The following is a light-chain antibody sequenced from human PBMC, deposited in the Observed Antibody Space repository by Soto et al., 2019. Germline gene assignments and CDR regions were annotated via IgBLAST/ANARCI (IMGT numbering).Light chain of an antibody. CDR1: QSVSSSY. CDR2: DAS. V-gene: IGKV3D-20*02. J-gene: IGKJ5*01. Sequence: IVLTQSPGTLSLSQGERATLSCRASQSVSSSYLAWYQQKPGQAPRLLIYDASNRATGIPARFSGSGSGTDFTLTISSLEPEDFAVYYCQQRSNWPPFGQGTRLEIK. CDR3: QQRSNWPP.